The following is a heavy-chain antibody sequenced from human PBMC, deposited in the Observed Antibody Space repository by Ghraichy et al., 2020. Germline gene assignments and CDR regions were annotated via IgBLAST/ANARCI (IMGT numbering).Heavy chain of an antibody. CDR2: ISSDGSST. D-gene: IGHD6-13*01. J-gene: IGHJ3*02. Sequence: LSLTCAASGFTFSSYCMHWVRQAPGKGLVWVSRISSDGSSTSYADSVKGRFTISRDSAKNTLYLQMHRLRAEDTAVYYCARRIAAGSLGAFDIWGQGTMVTVSS. CDR3: ARRIAAGSLGAFDI. V-gene: IGHV3-74*01. CDR1: GFTFSSYC.